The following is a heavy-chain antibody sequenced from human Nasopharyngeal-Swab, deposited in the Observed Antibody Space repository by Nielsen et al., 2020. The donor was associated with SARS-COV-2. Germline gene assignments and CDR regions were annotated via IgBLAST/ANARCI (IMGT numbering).Heavy chain of an antibody. CDR1: GGSFSGYY. CDR3: ARDGSGGNTAMDAFDI. V-gene: IGHV4-34*01. CDR2: IYHSGST. Sequence: SETLSLTCAVYGGSFSGYYWSWIRQPPGKGLEWIGEIYHSGSTNYNPSLKSRVTISVDKSKNQFSLKLSSVTAADTAVYYCARDGSGGNTAMDAFDIWGQGTMVTVSS. J-gene: IGHJ3*02. D-gene: IGHD5-18*01.